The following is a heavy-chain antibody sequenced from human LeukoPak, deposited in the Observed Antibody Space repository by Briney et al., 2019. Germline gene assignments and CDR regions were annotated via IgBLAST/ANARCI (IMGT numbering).Heavy chain of an antibody. D-gene: IGHD2-2*01. J-gene: IGHJ5*02. CDR3: ARDRGYCSSTSCRNWFDP. V-gene: IGHV4-59*11. Sequence: PSEALSLTCAVSGDSFSSHYWTWIRQPPGRGLEWIGYISYIGTTNYNPSLKSRVTIPIDTSKNQFSLKLSSVTAADTAVYYCARDRGYCSSTSCRNWFDPWGQGTLVTVSS. CDR1: GDSFSSHY. CDR2: ISYIGTT.